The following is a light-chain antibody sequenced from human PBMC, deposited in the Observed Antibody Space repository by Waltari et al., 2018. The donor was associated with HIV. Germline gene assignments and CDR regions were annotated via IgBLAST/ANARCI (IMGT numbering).Light chain of an antibody. CDR2: AAS. J-gene: IGKJ3*01. Sequence: IQVTQSPSSLSASLGNRVVITFLASHTISVYLNWYQQKSGRAPKLLIYAASSLQDVVPSRFSGSGSGKDFSLTINSLQVEDFAVYYCQKSYRGLTFGPGTNVDV. V-gene: IGKV1-39*01. CDR1: HTISVY. CDR3: QKSYRGLT.